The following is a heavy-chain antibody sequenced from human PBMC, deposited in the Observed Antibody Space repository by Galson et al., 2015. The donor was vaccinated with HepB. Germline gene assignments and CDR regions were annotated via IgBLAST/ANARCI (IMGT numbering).Heavy chain of an antibody. Sequence: SLRLSCAASGFTFSSYAMSWVRQAPGKGLEWVSAISGNNIHTYYADSVKGRFTISRDNSKNTLYMQMNSLRAEDTAVYYCAKVTGSGRPDAFDIWGQGTMVTVSS. CDR1: GFTFSSYA. CDR2: ISGNNIHT. V-gene: IGHV3-23*01. D-gene: IGHD3-10*01. J-gene: IGHJ3*02. CDR3: AKVTGSGRPDAFDI.